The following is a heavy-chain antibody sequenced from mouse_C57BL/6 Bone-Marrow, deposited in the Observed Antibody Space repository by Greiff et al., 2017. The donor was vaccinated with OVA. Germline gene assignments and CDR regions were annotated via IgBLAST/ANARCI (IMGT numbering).Heavy chain of an antibody. Sequence: EVKLMESGAELVKPGASVKLSCTASGFNIKDYYMHWVKQRTEQGLEWIGRIDPEDGETKYAPKFQGKATITADTSSNTAYLQLSSLTSEDTAVYYCAKGFGYYYGSSYNWYFDVWGTGTTVTVSS. J-gene: IGHJ1*03. CDR1: GFNIKDYY. V-gene: IGHV14-2*01. CDR2: IDPEDGET. CDR3: AKGFGYYYGSSYNWYFDV. D-gene: IGHD1-1*01.